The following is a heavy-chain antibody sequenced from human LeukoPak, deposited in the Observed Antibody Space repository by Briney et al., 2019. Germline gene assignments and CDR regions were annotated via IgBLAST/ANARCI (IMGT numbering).Heavy chain of an antibody. CDR1: GGSISSSSYY. J-gene: IGHJ4*02. D-gene: IGHD6-6*01. CDR2: IYYSGST. Sequence: SETLSLTCTVSGGSISSSSYYWGWIRQPPGKGLEWIGSIYYSGSTYYNPSLKSRVTISVDTSKNQFSLKLSSVTAADTAVYYCARAIYSSCLDYWGQGTLVTVSS. CDR3: ARAIYSSCLDY. V-gene: IGHV4-39*07.